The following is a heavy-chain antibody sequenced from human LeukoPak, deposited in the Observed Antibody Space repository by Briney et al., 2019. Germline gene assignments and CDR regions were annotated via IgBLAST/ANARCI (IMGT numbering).Heavy chain of an antibody. J-gene: IGHJ4*02. Sequence: PGGSLRLSCAASGFTFTTYWMSWVRQAPGKGLEWVANIKQDGTEKYYVDSVKGRFTISRDNARNTLYLQMNSLRAEDTAVYYCAKSDYFDSWGQGTLVTVSS. CDR2: IKQDGTEK. CDR1: GFTFTTYW. V-gene: IGHV3-7*01. CDR3: AKSDYFDS.